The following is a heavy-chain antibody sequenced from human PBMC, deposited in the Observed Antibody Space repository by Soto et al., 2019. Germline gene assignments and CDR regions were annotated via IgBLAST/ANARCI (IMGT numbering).Heavy chain of an antibody. V-gene: IGHV1-18*01. D-gene: IGHD2-2*01. CDR2: ISAYNCNT. CDR1: GYIFTTYR. Sequence: QVQMVQSGTEVKKPGASEKISCKASGYIFTTYRIAWVRQAPGQGHEWMGWISAYNCNTNYAQKFQVRVNMTTDTSTNTAYMDLRSLRSDDTAVYFCAREAFGDHASWFDPWGQVTLVTVSS. CDR3: AREAFGDHASWFDP. J-gene: IGHJ5*02.